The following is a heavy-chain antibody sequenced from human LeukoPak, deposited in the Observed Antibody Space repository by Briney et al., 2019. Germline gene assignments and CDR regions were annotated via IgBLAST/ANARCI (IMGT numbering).Heavy chain of an antibody. D-gene: IGHD6-19*01. CDR1: GFTCSSYW. CDR2: IKQDGSEK. CDR3: AREDAVAGTSFDY. J-gene: IGHJ4*02. V-gene: IGHV3-7*01. Sequence: GGSMRISGAASGFTCSSYWMSWVRQAPGKVLKRVANIKQDGSEKYYVDSVKGRFTISRDNAKNSLYLQMNSLRAEDTAVYYCAREDAVAGTSFDYWGQGTLVTVSS.